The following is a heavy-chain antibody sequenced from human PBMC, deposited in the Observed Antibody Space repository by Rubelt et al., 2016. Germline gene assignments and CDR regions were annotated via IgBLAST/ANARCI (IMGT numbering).Heavy chain of an antibody. CDR2: ISSSSSYI. J-gene: IGHJ6*02. CDR1: GFTFSSYS. V-gene: IGHV3-21*01. Sequence: EVQLVESGGGLVKPGGSLRLSCAASGFTFSSYSMNWVRQAPGKGLEWVSSISSSSSYIYYADSVKGRFTISGDNAKNSLYLQMNSLRAEDTAVYYCARDQSSSPYYYYGMDVWGQGTTFTVSS. CDR3: ARDQSSSPYYYYGMDV. D-gene: IGHD6-6*01.